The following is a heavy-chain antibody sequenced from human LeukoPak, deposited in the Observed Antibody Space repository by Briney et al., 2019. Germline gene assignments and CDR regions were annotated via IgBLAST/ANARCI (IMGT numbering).Heavy chain of an antibody. CDR1: GGSISRYY. J-gene: IGHJ4*02. V-gene: IGHV4-59*01. Sequence: PSETLSLTCTVSGGSISRYYWSWIRQPPGKGLEWIGYIYYSGSTNYNPSLKSRVTISVDTSKNQFSLKLNSVTAADTAVYYCARGYSYGYAYWGQGTLVTVSS. CDR3: ARGYSYGYAY. CDR2: IYYSGST. D-gene: IGHD5-18*01.